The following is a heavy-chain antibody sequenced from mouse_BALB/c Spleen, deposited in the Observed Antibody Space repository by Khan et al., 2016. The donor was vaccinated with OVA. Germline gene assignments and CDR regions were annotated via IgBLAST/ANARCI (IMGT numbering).Heavy chain of an antibody. CDR2: ISYSGST. D-gene: IGHD1-2*01. J-gene: IGHJ2*01. Sequence: QRQQPGPGLVKPSQSLSLTCTVTGYSITSGYGWNWIRQFPGNKLEWLGYISYSGSTNYNPSLKSRISITRDTSKHQFFLQLNSVSTDDRATYYRASTARIKYWGQGTTLTVSS. CDR1: GYSITSGYG. V-gene: IGHV3-2*02. CDR3: ASTARIKY.